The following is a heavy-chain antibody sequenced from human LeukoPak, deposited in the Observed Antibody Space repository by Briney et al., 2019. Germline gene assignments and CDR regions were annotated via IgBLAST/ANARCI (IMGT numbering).Heavy chain of an antibody. CDR3: ARTAAGIGLDY. CDR2: IYYSGST. D-gene: IGHD6-13*01. J-gene: IGHJ4*02. Sequence: SETLSLTCTVSGGSISSSSYYWGWIRQPPGKGLEWIGSIYYSGSTYYNPSLKSRVTISVDTSKNQFSLKLSSVTAADTAVYYCARTAAGIGLDYWGQGTLVTVST. V-gene: IGHV4-39*01. CDR1: GGSISSSSYY.